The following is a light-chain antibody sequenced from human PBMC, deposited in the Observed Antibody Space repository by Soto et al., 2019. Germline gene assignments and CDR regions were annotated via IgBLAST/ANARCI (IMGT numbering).Light chain of an antibody. CDR3: MQATPWPLT. CDR2: KVS. CDR1: QSLVYSDGIAY. Sequence: DVVMTQSPLSLPVTLGQPASISCRSNQSLVYSDGIAYFSWFQQRPGRSPRRLIYKVSNRDSGVPARCSGSGSGTDCALKISRVEADDVGVYYCMQATPWPLTFGQGTRLEIK. J-gene: IGKJ5*01. V-gene: IGKV2-30*01.